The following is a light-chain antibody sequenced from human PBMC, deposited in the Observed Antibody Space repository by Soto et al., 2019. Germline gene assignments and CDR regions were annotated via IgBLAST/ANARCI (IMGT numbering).Light chain of an antibody. CDR1: QSVSSSY. V-gene: IGKV3-20*01. J-gene: IGKJ3*01. CDR2: GAS. CDR3: QQYGSSPFT. Sequence: EIVLMQSPGTLSLSQGERATLSCRSSQSVSSSYLAWYLQKPGQAPTLLIYGASSRATGIPDRFSGSGSGTDFTLTISRLEPEDFAVYYCQQYGSSPFTFGPGTKVDIK.